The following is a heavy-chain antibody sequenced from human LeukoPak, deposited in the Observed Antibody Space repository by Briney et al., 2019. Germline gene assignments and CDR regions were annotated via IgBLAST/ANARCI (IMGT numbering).Heavy chain of an antibody. CDR3: VGYRSGWYNSY. CDR2: IYSGGNT. J-gene: IGHJ4*02. D-gene: IGHD6-19*01. V-gene: IGHV3-53*01. Sequence: KPGGSLRLSCAASGFTFSSNYMSWVRQAPGKGLECVSVIYSGGNTYYADSVKGRFTISRDNSKNTVYLQMNSLRAEDTAVYYCVGYRSGWYNSYWGQGTLVTVSS. CDR1: GFTFSSNY.